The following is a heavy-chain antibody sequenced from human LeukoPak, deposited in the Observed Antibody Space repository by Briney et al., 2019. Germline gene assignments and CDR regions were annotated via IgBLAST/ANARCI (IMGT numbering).Heavy chain of an antibody. D-gene: IGHD4-17*01. J-gene: IGHJ4*02. CDR3: ARAVNDYGDYYLKY. CDR1: GFTFSSYS. CDR2: ISSSSSYI. V-gene: IGHV3-21*01. Sequence: GGSLRLSCAASGFTFSSYSMNWVRQAPGKGLEWVSSISSSSSYIYYADSVKGRFTISRDNAKNSLYLQMNSLRAEDTAVYYCARAVNDYGDYYLKYWGQGTLVTVSS.